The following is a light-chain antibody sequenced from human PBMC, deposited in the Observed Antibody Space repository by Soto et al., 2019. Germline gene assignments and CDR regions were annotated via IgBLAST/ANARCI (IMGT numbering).Light chain of an antibody. CDR2: DVS. CDR3: RSYPRSSTYV. J-gene: IGLJ1*01. Sequence: QSVLTQPPSVSGSPGQSVAISCTGTSSDVGGSNGVSWYQQPPGTAPKLIIYDVSNRPSGVPDRFSGSKSGNTASLIISGLQAEDEGDYYCRSYPRSSTYVFGTGTNVTVL. CDR1: SSDVGGSNG. V-gene: IGLV2-18*02.